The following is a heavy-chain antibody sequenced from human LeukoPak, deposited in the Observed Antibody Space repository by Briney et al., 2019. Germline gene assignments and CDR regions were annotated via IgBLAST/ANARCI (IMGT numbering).Heavy chain of an antibody. D-gene: IGHD2-15*01. J-gene: IGHJ4*02. CDR3: ARGIYHGIDY. CDR2: ISYDGSNK. CDR1: GFTFSSYA. V-gene: IGHV3-30-3*01. Sequence: GRSLRLSCAASGFTFSSYAMHWVRQAPGKGLEWVAVISYDGSNKYYADSVKGRFTISRDNSKNTLYLQMNSLRAEDTAVYYCARGIYHGIDYWGQGTLVTVSS.